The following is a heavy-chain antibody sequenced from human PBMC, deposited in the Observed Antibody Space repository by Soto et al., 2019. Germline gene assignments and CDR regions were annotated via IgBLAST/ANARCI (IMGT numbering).Heavy chain of an antibody. J-gene: IGHJ4*02. CDR1: GFTFKDYA. CDR2: ISWNSGSI. D-gene: IGHD2-21*02. Sequence: PGGSLRLSCAASGFTFKDYAMHWVRQAPGKGLEWVSGISWNSGSIDYAASVKGRFTISRDNAKNSLYLQMNSLRAEDMALYFCARGPVVTTSRFDQWGQGMLVTVSS. V-gene: IGHV3-9*03. CDR3: ARGPVVTTSRFDQ.